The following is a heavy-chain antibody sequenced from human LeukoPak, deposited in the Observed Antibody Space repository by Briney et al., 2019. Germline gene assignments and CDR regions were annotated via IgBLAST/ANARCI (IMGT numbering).Heavy chain of an antibody. V-gene: IGHV4-59*04. J-gene: IGHJ4*02. CDR3: ATYYSSGSDFDS. Sequence: SETLSLTCTVSGGSISTYSWGWIRQPPGKGLEWIGHLYYGGSTYYNPSLKSRVTISVDTSKNQFSLKLNSLTAADTAVYYCATYYSSGSDFDSWGQGTLVTVSS. CDR1: GGSISTYS. D-gene: IGHD6-19*01. CDR2: LYYGGST.